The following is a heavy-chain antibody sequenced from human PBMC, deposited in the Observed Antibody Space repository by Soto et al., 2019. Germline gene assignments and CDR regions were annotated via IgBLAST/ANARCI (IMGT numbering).Heavy chain of an antibody. J-gene: IGHJ5*02. Sequence: QLQLQESGPGLVKPSETLSLTCTVSGGSISSSSYYWGWIRQPPGKGLEWIGSIYYSGSTYYNPSLKSRVTISVDTSKNQFSLKLSSVTAADTAVYYCARHRPIVVVVAATYNWFDPWGQGTLVTVSS. CDR2: IYYSGST. V-gene: IGHV4-39*01. D-gene: IGHD2-15*01. CDR1: GGSISSSSYY. CDR3: ARHRPIVVVVAATYNWFDP.